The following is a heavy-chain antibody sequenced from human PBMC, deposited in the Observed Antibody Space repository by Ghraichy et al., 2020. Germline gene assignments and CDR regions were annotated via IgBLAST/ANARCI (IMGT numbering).Heavy chain of an antibody. D-gene: IGHD1-7*01. V-gene: IGHV3-11*06. CDR1: GFTFSDYY. CDR3: ARGNYALDY. Sequence: LTCAASGFTFSDYYMSWIRQAPGKGLEWVSYISTSSSYTNYADSVKGRFTISRDNAKNSLYLQMNSLRAEDTAVYYCARGNYALDYWGQGTLVTVSS. CDR2: ISTSSSYT. J-gene: IGHJ4*02.